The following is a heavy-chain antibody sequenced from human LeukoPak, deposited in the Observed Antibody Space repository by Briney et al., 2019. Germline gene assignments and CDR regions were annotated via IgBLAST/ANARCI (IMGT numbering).Heavy chain of an antibody. Sequence: GGSLRLXCAASGFTFDDYAMHWVRHAPGKGLEWVSLISGDGGSTYYADSVKGRFTISRDNSKNSLYLQMNSLRTEDTALYYCAKAYYDSSGYYGSDYWGQGTLVTVSS. CDR3: AKAYYDSSGYYGSDY. CDR1: GFTFDDYA. V-gene: IGHV3-43*02. CDR2: ISGDGGST. D-gene: IGHD3-22*01. J-gene: IGHJ4*02.